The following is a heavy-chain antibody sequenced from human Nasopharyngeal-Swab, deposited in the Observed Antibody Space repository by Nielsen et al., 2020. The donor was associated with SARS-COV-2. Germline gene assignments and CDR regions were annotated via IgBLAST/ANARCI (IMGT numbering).Heavy chain of an antibody. V-gene: IGHV1-2*06. CDR3: LRDDGETPGMAAAGHPGGY. J-gene: IGHJ4*02. Sequence: ASVKVSCKASGYTFIAYDIHWVRQAPGQGLEWMGRFNPYSGVTNFAQNFQGRVTVTRDTSISTAYMELRRLTFDDTAVYYCLRDDGETPGMAAAGHPGGYWGQGTRVIVSS. CDR2: FNPYSGVT. CDR1: GYTFIAYD. D-gene: IGHD6-13*01.